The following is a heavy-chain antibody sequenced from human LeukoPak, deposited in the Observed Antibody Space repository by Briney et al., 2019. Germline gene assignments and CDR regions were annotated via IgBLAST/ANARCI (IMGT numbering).Heavy chain of an antibody. CDR1: GFTFSSYA. J-gene: IGHJ6*03. D-gene: IGHD4-17*01. CDR2: ISGSGGST. Sequence: GGSLRLSCVASGFTFSSYAMSWVRQAPGKGLEWVSGISGSGGSTYYADSVKGRFTISRDNSKNTLYLQMNSLRAEDTAVYYCAKTGGYGDPIYYYYYYYMDVWGKGTTVTVSS. CDR3: AKTGGYGDPIYYYYYYYMDV. V-gene: IGHV3-23*01.